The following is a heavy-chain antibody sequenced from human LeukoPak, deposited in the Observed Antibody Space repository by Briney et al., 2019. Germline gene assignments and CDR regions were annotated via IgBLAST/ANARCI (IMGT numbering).Heavy chain of an antibody. V-gene: IGHV3-7*01. J-gene: IGHJ3*02. Sequence: GSLRLSCAASGFTFSSYWMSWVRQAPGKGLEWVANIKQDGSEKYYVDSVKGRFTISRDNAKNSLYLQMHSLTAEDTAVYYCAGSWSPYDAFDIWGKGTMVTVFS. CDR2: IKQDGSEK. CDR1: GFTFSSYW. D-gene: IGHD6-13*01. CDR3: AGSWSPYDAFDI.